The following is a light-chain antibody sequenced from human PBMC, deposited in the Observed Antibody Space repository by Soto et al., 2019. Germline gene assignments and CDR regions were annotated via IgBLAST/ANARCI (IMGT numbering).Light chain of an antibody. CDR1: QSVSRY. Sequence: EIVVTQSPATLSLSPGERATLSCRASQSVSRYLAWYQQKPGQAPRLLIYDKSNRATGIPTRFSGSRSGTDFTLTISSLEPEDFAIYYCQQRSNWLLTFGGGTTVEIK. CDR3: QQRSNWLLT. CDR2: DKS. V-gene: IGKV3-11*01. J-gene: IGKJ4*01.